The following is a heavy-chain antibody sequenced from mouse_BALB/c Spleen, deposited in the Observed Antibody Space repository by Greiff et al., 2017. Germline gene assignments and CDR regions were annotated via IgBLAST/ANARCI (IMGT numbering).Heavy chain of an antibody. CDR3: VRGSSWAMDY. CDR1: GFSLTSYD. V-gene: IGHV2-9-2*01. CDR2: IWTGGGT. D-gene: IGHD1-1*01. Sequence: VQGVESGPGLVAPSQSLSITCTVSGFSLTSYDISWIRQPPGKGLEWLGVIWTGGGTNYNSAFMSRLSISKDNSKSQVFLKMNSLQTDDTAIYYCVRGSSWAMDYWGQGTSVTVSS. J-gene: IGHJ4*01.